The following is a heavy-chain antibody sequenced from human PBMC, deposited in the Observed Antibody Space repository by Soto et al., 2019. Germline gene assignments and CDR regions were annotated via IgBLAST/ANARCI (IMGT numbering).Heavy chain of an antibody. D-gene: IGHD4-17*01. Sequence: EVQLVESGGGLVQPGGSLRLSCAASGFSLSNYWMTWVRRAPGKRPEWVANIKQDGSATYYMDSVRGRFTISRDNANNSLFLQMNSLRAEDTALYHCARWTTALDYWGQGALVTVSS. J-gene: IGHJ4*02. CDR3: ARWTTALDY. CDR1: GFSLSNYW. CDR2: IKQDGSAT. V-gene: IGHV3-7*03.